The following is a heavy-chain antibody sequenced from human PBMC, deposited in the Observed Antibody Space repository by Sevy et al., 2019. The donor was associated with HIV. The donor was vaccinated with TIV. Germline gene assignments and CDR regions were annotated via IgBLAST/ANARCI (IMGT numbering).Heavy chain of an antibody. CDR1: GGXISSSPYY. D-gene: IGHD2-15*01. CDR2: FYDTGSA. V-gene: IGHV4-39*01. J-gene: IGHJ2*01. CDR3: ARHRAYCSDGSCYSPWYFNL. Sequence: SETLSLTCTVSGGXISSSPYYWSWIRQPPGKGLEWIGSFYDTGSAYYNPSLKSRVTISVDTSKNQFSLRLSSVTAADTALYYCARHRAYCSDGSCYSPWYFNLWGRGTLVTVSS.